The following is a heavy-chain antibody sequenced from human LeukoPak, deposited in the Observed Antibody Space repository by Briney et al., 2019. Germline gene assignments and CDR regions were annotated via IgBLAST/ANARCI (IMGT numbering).Heavy chain of an antibody. CDR2: ISGSGSRI. J-gene: IGHJ4*02. CDR3: ARIGAGSSRDY. D-gene: IGHD6-13*01. CDR1: GFTFSSYA. Sequence: GGSLRPSCEASGFTFSSYAMTWVRQAPGKGLEWVSGISGSGSRIYYADSVKGRFTISRDNAKNSLYLQMNSLRAEDTAVYYCARIGAGSSRDYWGQGTLVTVSS. V-gene: IGHV3-23*01.